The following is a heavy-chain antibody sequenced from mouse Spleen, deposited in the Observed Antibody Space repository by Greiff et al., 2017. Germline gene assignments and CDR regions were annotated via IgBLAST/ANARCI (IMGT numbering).Heavy chain of an antibody. V-gene: IGHV3-6*01. CDR1: GYSITSGYY. CDR3: ASFHYYGSSYGAMDY. D-gene: IGHD1-1*01. J-gene: IGHJ4*01. Sequence: DVQLQESGPGLVKPSQSLSLTCSVTGYSITSGYYWKWIRQFPGNKLEWMGYISYDGSNNYNPSLKNRISITRDTSKNQFFLKLNSVTTEDTATYYCASFHYYGSSYGAMDYWGQGTSVTVSS. CDR2: ISYDGSN.